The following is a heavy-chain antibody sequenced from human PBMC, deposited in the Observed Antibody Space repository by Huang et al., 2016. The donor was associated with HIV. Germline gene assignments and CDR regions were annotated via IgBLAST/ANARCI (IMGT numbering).Heavy chain of an antibody. CDR3: ARLPGSITMIRGVITDPY. V-gene: IGHV4-39*02. Sequence: QLQLQESGPGLVKPSETLSLTCTVSGGSIRSDNYYWGWIRQPPGKGLEWIGSIYYSGSTYYNPSLKRRFTITVETSKNHFSLRMRSVTAADTAVYYCARLPGSITMIRGVITDPYWGQGTLVTVSS. CDR2: IYYSGST. J-gene: IGHJ4*02. CDR1: GGSIRSDNYY. D-gene: IGHD3-10*01.